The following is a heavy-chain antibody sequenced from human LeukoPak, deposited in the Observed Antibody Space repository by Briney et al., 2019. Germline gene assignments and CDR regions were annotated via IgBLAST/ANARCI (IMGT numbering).Heavy chain of an antibody. Sequence: TGGALRLSRAVSGFTSSGDWMHWVRQAPGKGLVWVSRSKNDGSSTSYADSVKGRFTISRDNAKNTLYLQMNSLRAEDTAVYYCARELPRIGGQTDASDIWGQGTMVTVS. V-gene: IGHV3-74*01. CDR3: ARELPRIGGQTDASDI. CDR2: SKNDGSST. D-gene: IGHD3-16*01. J-gene: IGHJ3*02. CDR1: GFTSSGDW.